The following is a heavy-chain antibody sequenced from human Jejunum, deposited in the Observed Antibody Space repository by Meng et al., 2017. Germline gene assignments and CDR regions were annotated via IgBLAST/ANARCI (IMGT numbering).Heavy chain of an antibody. J-gene: IGHJ6*02. D-gene: IGHD6-13*01. CDR1: GFTFSGSG. CDR2: IRSKAKSYAT. CDR3: TRQAAGNDDYYYYGLDV. V-gene: IGHV3-73*01. Sequence: GESLKISCAASGFTFSGSGMHWVRQASGKGLEWVGRIRSKAKSYATEYAESVKGRFTISRDDSKNTAYLHVNSLKTEDTAVYYCTRQAAGNDDYYYYGLDVWGQGTTVT.